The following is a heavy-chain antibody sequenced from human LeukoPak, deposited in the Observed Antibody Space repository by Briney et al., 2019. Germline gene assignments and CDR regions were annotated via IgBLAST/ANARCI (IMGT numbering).Heavy chain of an antibody. CDR3: ARHGWARNDVRNWFEP. CDR2: MYYSGRT. CDR1: GGFISRSSYY. V-gene: IGHV4-39*01. D-gene: IGHD1-1*01. J-gene: IGHJ5*02. Sequence: SETLSLTCTVSGGFISRSSYYWGWIRQPPGKGLEWIGSMYYSGRTYFNPPLKSRVTISVDTSKNQFSLKVNSVTAADTAVYYCARHGWARNDVRNWFEPWGEGTLVTVSS.